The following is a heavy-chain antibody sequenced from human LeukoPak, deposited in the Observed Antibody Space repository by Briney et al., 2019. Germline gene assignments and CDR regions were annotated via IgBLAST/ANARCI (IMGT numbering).Heavy chain of an antibody. CDR3: AGGTDY. CDR2: IYSGGST. V-gene: IGHV3-53*01. CDR1: GVTVSSNY. J-gene: IGHJ4*02. D-gene: IGHD2-15*01. Sequence: PGGYPRLSCAAPGVTVSSNYMSWVRQAPGKGLEWVSVIYSGGSTYYADSVKGRFTISRDNSKNTLYLQMNSLRAEDTAVYYCAGGTDYWGQGTLVTVSS.